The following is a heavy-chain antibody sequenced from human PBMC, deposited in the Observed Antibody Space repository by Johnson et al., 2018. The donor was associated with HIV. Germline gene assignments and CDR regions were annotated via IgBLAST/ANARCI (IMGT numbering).Heavy chain of an antibody. CDR1: GFTFDDYA. V-gene: IGHV3-9*01. CDR3: AKDRDLAAAGTDAFDI. CDR2: ISWNSGSI. Sequence: QLVESGGGLVQPGRSLRLSCAASGFTFDDYAMHWVRQAPGKGLEWVSGISWNSGSIGYADSVKGRFTISRDNAKNSLYLQMNSLRAEDTALYYCAKDRDLAAAGTDAFDIWGQGTTVTVSS. J-gene: IGHJ3*02. D-gene: IGHD6-13*01.